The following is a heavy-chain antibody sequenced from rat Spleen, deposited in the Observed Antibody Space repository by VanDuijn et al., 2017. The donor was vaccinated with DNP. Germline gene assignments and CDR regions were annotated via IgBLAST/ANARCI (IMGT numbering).Heavy chain of an antibody. V-gene: IGHV2-19*01. Sequence: QVQLEESGPGLMQPSETLSLTCTVSGFSLTDYSVHWVRQPPGKGLEWMGRIRSGGSTDYNSALKSRLSISRDTSKSQVLLKMNSLQTEDTAMYFCARRGTTPFDYWGQGVMVTVSS. J-gene: IGHJ2*01. D-gene: IGHD3-4*01. CDR3: ARRGTTPFDY. CDR1: GFSLTDYS. CDR2: IRSGGST.